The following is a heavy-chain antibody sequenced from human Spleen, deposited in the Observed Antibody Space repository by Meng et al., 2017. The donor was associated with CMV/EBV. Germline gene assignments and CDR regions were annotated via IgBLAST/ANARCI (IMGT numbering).Heavy chain of an antibody. CDR1: GGSISTTNYY. CDR3: ARGKLWFGELPFDY. V-gene: IGHV4-39*07. J-gene: IGHJ4*02. CDR2: VYYTRST. D-gene: IGHD3-10*01. Sequence: SETLSLTCSVSGGSISTTNYYWGWIRQPPGKGLEWIGNVYYTRSTYYNLSLKSRVTISVDTSQNQFSLKLSSVTAADTAVYFCARGKLWFGELPFDYWGQGTLVTVSS.